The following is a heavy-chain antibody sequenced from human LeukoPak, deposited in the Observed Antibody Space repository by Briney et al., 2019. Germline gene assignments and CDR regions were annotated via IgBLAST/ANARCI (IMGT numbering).Heavy chain of an antibody. J-gene: IGHJ4*02. V-gene: IGHV4-39*01. CDR1: GDAITGSSYF. CDR3: ARRYYDSTGYYYFDH. D-gene: IGHD3-22*01. Sequence: SSETLSLTCTVSGDAITGSSYFWGWIRQAPGKGLEWIGSLYYTGTTHSSPSLKSRVTMSADTSQNQFSLKLNSVTAADTAVYYCARRYYDSTGYYYFDHWGQGTLVTVSS. CDR2: LYYTGTT.